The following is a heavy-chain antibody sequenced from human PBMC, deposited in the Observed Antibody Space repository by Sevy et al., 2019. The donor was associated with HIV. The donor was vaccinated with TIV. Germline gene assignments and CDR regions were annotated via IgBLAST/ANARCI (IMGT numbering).Heavy chain of an antibody. D-gene: IGHD3-22*01. CDR2: ISSSSSYI. J-gene: IGHJ4*02. V-gene: IGHV3-21*01. CDR3: ASDVNDSSGSANSTEDY. Sequence: GGSLRLSCAASGFTFSSYSMNWVRQAPGKGLEWVSSISSSSSYIYYGDSVKGRFTICRDNAKNSLYLKMKSLRAEDRAVYYCASDVNDSSGSANSTEDYWGQGTLVTVSS. CDR1: GFTFSSYS.